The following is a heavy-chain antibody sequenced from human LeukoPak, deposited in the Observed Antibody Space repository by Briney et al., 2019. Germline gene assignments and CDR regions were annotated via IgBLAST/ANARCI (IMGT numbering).Heavy chain of an antibody. CDR1: GYTFTKYY. V-gene: IGHV1-46*01. CDR2: INPSAGST. Sequence: GASVKVSCKASGYTFTKYYIHWVRQAPGQGLEWMGIINPSAGSTNYAQKLQGRVTMTTEKSTSTAYMELKNLRSDDTAVYYCARGHRGDSSAWTYYYYYMDVWGKGTTVTVSS. D-gene: IGHD6-19*01. J-gene: IGHJ6*03. CDR3: ARGHRGDSSAWTYYYYYMDV.